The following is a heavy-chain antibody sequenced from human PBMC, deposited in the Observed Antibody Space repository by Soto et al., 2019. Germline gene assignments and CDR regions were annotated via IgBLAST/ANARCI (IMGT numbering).Heavy chain of an antibody. V-gene: IGHV3-23*01. Sequence: GGSLRLSCAASGFTFSSYAMSWVRQAPGKGLEWVSAISGSGGSTYYAGSVKGRFTISRDNSKNTLYLQMNSLRAEDTAVYYCANNGLRTVVTPRSPFQHWGQGTLVTVSS. CDR1: GFTFSSYA. J-gene: IGHJ1*01. CDR3: ANNGLRTVVTPRSPFQH. D-gene: IGHD2-21*02. CDR2: ISGSGGST.